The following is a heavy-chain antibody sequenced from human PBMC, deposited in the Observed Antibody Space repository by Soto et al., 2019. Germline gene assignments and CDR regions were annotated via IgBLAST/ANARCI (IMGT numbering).Heavy chain of an antibody. V-gene: IGHV3-74*01. D-gene: IGHD3-16*01. J-gene: IGHJ2*01. CDR3: GGVCDF. CDR2: MNTWGTAT. CDR1: GHTLRNHW. Sequence: EAPLVESGGGLVQPGGPLRLSCAASGHTLRNHWMHWVRQTPGKGLVWVSAMNTWGTATYYADSVKGRFTISRDNAKNTLYLEMNSLSAEDTSVYYCGGVCDFWGRGTLVTVSS.